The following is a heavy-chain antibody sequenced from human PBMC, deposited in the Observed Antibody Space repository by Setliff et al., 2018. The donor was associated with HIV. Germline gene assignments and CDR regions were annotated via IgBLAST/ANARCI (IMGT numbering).Heavy chain of an antibody. CDR2: IYPDDSDI. J-gene: IGHJ1*01. V-gene: IGHV5-51*01. CDR1: GYSFSNYW. Sequence: GESLKISCKGFGYSFSNYWIGWVRQMAGKGLEWMGIIYPDDSDIRYSPSFQGQVTISVDKSINTAYLQWTSLKASDTGMYYCARAAIGYCSGGSCHTTEYFQHWGQGTLVTVS. D-gene: IGHD2-15*01. CDR3: ARAAIGYCSGGSCHTTEYFQH.